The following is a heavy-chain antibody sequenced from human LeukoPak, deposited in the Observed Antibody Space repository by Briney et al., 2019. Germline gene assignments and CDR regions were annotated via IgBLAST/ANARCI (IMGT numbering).Heavy chain of an antibody. V-gene: IGHV3-23*01. CDR2: ISGSGGGT. J-gene: IGHJ3*02. D-gene: IGHD2-2*01. Sequence: GGSLRLSCAASGFTFSSYAMNWVRQAPGRGLEWISGISGSGGGTHDADSVKGRFTISRDNSKNTLYLQMNSLRAEDTAVYYCARGGSTGNDAFDIWGQGTMVTVSS. CDR1: GFTFSSYA. CDR3: ARGGSTGNDAFDI.